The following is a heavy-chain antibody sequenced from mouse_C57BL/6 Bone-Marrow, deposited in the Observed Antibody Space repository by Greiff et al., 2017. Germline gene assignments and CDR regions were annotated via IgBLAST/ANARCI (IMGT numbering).Heavy chain of an antibody. CDR2: IYTGSGST. CDR1: GYTFTSYW. Sequence: QVQLQQPGAELVKPGASVKMSCKASGYTFTSYWITWVKQRPGQGLEWIGDIYTGSGSTNYNEKFKSKGTLTVDTSSSTAYMHLSSLTSDDSAVYDFSRSGDSACYFYAMDDWGQGTSVTVAS. D-gene: IGHD3-2*02. V-gene: IGHV1-55*01. CDR3: SRSGDSACYFYAMDD. J-gene: IGHJ4*01.